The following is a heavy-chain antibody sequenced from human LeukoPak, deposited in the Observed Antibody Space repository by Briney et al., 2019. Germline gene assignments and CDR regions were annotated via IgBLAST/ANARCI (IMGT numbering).Heavy chain of an antibody. CDR2: INSDGSST. CDR3: ARVWSDYSLYYYYGMDV. Sequence: GGSLRLSCAASGFTFSSYWMHWVRRAPGKGLVWVSRINSDGSSTSYADSVKGRFTISRDNAKNTLYLQMNSLRAEDTAVYYCARVWSDYSLYYYYGMDVWGQGTTVTVSS. CDR1: GFTFSSYW. J-gene: IGHJ6*02. D-gene: IGHD3-3*01. V-gene: IGHV3-74*01.